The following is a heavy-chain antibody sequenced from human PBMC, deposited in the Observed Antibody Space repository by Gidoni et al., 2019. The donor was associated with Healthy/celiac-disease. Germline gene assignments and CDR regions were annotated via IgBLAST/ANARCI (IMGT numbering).Heavy chain of an antibody. D-gene: IGHD3-16*02. CDR3: ARDYPPVTGMDV. Sequence: QVQLQESGPGLVKPSETLSLTCTVSGGSISSYYWSWIRQPPGKGLEWIGYIYYSGSTNYNPSLKSRVTISVDTSKNQFSLKLSSVTAADTAVYYCARDYPPVTGMDVWGQGTTVTVSS. V-gene: IGHV4-59*01. J-gene: IGHJ6*02. CDR2: IYYSGST. CDR1: GGSISSYY.